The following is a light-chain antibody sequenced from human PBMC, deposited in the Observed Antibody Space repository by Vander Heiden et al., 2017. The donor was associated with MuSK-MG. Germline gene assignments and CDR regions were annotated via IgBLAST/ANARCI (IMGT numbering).Light chain of an antibody. Sequence: DIEVTQSPPSLSASVGARVAITCRAGQSISTYLNWSHLRPGKPPKLLPYAASNLQSGAPSRSSGRGSGTALTLTISRLQSEAYATSYSLQAVSPPLTFGHGTTVDFK. CDR1: QSISTY. J-gene: IGKJ3*01. CDR3: LQAVSPPLT. CDR2: AAS. V-gene: IGKV1-39*01.